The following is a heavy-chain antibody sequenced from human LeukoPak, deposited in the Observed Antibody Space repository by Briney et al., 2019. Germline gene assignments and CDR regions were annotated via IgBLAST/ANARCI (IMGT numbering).Heavy chain of an antibody. CDR3: ASVVPDAYNSAYYFDY. CDR1: GGSISSYY. V-gene: IGHV4-59*06. Sequence: PSETLSLTCTVSGGSISSYYWSWIRQHPGKGLEWIGYVYYSGSTYYNPSLKSRVTISVDTSKNQFSLKLSSVTAADTAVYYCASVVPDAYNSAYYFDYWGQGTLVTVSS. CDR2: VYYSGST. J-gene: IGHJ4*02. D-gene: IGHD2-2*01.